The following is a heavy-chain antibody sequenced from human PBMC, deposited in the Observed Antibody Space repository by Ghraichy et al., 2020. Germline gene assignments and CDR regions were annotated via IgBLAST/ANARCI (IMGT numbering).Heavy chain of an antibody. J-gene: IGHJ6*02. V-gene: IGHV3-7*01. CDR1: GFTFSSYW. CDR2: IKQDGSEK. D-gene: IGHD3-10*01. CDR3: ARDTGGSEPSYYYGMDV. Sequence: GGSLRLSCAASGFTFSSYWMSWVRQAPGKGLEWVANIKQDGSEKYYVDSVKGRFTISRDNAKNSLYLQMNSLRAEDTAVYYCARDTGGSEPSYYYGMDVWGQGTTVTVSS.